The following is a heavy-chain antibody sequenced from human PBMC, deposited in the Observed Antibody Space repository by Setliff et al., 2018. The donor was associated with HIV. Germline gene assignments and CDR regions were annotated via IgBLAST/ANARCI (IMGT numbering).Heavy chain of an antibody. Sequence: GASVTVSCKASGYTFTGYAIHWVRQAPGQRLEWMGWINAGNANRKYSQKFQGRVTITRDTSANTAYMELSSLRSEDTAVYYCARDEENYYDSGGAFDIWGQGTTVTVSS. CDR3: ARDEENYYDSGGAFDI. J-gene: IGHJ3*02. V-gene: IGHV1-3*01. CDR2: INAGNANR. CDR1: GYTFTGYA. D-gene: IGHD3-10*01.